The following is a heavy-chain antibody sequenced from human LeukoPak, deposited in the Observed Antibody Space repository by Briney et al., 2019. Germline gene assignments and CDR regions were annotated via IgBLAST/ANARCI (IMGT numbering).Heavy chain of an antibody. CDR1: GGSISSYY. CDR2: IYYSGST. Sequence: SETLSLTCTVSGGSISSYYWGWIRQPPGKGLEWIGSIYYSGSTYYDPSLKSRVTISVDTSKNQFSLKLSSVTAADTAVYYCARGDTAMVRMVDYWGQGTLVTVSS. CDR3: ARGDTAMVRMVDY. D-gene: IGHD5-18*01. V-gene: IGHV4-39*07. J-gene: IGHJ4*02.